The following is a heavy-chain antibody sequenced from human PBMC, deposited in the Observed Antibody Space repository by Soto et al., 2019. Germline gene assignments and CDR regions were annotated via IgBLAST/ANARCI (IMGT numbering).Heavy chain of an antibody. V-gene: IGHV3-21*01. CDR2: ISSSSSYI. CDR1: GFTFSSYS. D-gene: IGHD6-19*01. CDR3: ASEDSSGWYNWFDP. J-gene: IGHJ5*02. Sequence: EVQLVESGGGLVKPGGSLRLSCAASGFTFSSYSMNWVGQAPGKGLEWVSSISSSSSYIYYADSVKGRFTISRDNAKNSLYLQMKSLRAEDTAVYYCASEDSSGWYNWFDPWGQGTLVTVSS.